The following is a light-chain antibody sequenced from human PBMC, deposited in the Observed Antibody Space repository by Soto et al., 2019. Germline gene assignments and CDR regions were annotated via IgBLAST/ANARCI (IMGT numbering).Light chain of an antibody. Sequence: SYELTQPPSVSVAPGQTARITCGGDHIGSESVHWYQQKPGQAPVLVVYDDRDRPSGIPGRFSGSNSGNTATLTISWVDDGDEAVYFCQVWASSSYHRVFGVGTKLTVL. CDR3: QVWASSSYHRV. CDR2: DDR. J-gene: IGLJ3*02. CDR1: HIGSES. V-gene: IGLV3-21*02.